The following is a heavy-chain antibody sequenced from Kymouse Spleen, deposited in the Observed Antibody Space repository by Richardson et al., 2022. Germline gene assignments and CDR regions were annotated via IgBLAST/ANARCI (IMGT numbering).Heavy chain of an antibody. CDR2: IYHSGST. J-gene: IGHJ3*02. V-gene: IGHV4-4*02. D-gene: IGHD3-9*01. CDR3: ARGRVLRYFDWLPHAFDI. CDR1: GGSISSSNW. Sequence: QVQLQESGPGLVKPSGTLSLTCAVSGGSISSSNWWSWVRQPPGKGLEWIGEIYHSGSTNYNPSLKSRVTISVDKSKNQFSLKLSSVTAADTAVYYCARGRVLRYFDWLPHAFDIWGQGTMVTVSS.